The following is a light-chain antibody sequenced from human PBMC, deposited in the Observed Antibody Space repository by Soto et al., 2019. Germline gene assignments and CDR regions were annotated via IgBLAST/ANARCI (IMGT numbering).Light chain of an antibody. Sequence: IQWTQSPSSLSASVGDTFTITCMASQGISSDLAWYQHKPGKAPKLLIYAAVTLRDGVTSRFSGSGSGTDFTLTINSLQPEDLATYYCQPLNSYPITVGQGTRLEIK. CDR1: QGISSD. CDR3: QPLNSYPIT. J-gene: IGKJ5*01. V-gene: IGKV1-9*01. CDR2: AAV.